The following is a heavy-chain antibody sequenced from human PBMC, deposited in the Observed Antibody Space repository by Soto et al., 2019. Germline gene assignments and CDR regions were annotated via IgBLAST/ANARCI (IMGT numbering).Heavy chain of an antibody. CDR1: GYTFTSYG. V-gene: IGHV1-18*01. D-gene: IGHD3-9*01. Sequence: GASVKVSCKASGYTFTSYGISWVRQAPGQGLEWMGWISAYNGNTNYAQKLQGRVTMTTDTSTSTAYMELRSLRPDDTAVYYCARVYYDILTGYYSGAFDIWGQGTMVTVSS. CDR2: ISAYNGNT. J-gene: IGHJ3*02. CDR3: ARVYYDILTGYYSGAFDI.